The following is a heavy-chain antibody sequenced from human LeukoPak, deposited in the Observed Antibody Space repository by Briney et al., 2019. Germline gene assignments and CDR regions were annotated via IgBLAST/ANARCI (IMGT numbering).Heavy chain of an antibody. D-gene: IGHD3-9*01. Sequence: KTSETLSLTCTVSGGSISSYYWSWIRQPAGKGLEWIGRIYTSGSTNYNPSLKSRVTMSVDTSKNQFSLKLSSVTAADTAVYYCARQTTGYYDILTGYYYYYYMDVWGKGTTVTISS. CDR1: GGSISSYY. CDR3: ARQTTGYYDILTGYYYYYYMDV. V-gene: IGHV4-4*07. CDR2: IYTSGST. J-gene: IGHJ6*03.